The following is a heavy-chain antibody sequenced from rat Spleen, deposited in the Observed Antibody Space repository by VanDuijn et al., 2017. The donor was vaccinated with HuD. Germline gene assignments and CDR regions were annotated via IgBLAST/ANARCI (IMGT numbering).Heavy chain of an antibody. V-gene: IGHV1-43*01. D-gene: IGHD1-9*01. CDR2: INTGSGGT. Sequence: QVQLQQSGAELAKPGSSVKISCKASGYTFTSYFIIWIKQTTGQGLEYIGYINTGSGGTTYNEKFKGKAKLTVDRSSSTAFMQLSSLTPDDSAVYFCARDYGYNLYVMDAWGQGASLTVSS. CDR3: ARDYGYNLYVMDA. J-gene: IGHJ4*01. CDR1: GYTFTSYF.